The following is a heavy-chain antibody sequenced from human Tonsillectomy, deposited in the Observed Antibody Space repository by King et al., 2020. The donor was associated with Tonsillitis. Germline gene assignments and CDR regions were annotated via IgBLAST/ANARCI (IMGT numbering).Heavy chain of an antibody. Sequence: VQLVQSGGGVVQPGRSLRLSCAASGFTFRNYAIHWVRQAPGKGLEWVSAISYDGGNKYYVDSVKGRFTISRDNSKNTLNLQMNSLRAEDTAVYYCAREHADYGDSFIDYWGQGTLVTVSS. J-gene: IGHJ4*02. CDR1: GFTFRNYA. V-gene: IGHV3-30*04. CDR3: AREHADYGDSFIDY. CDR2: ISYDGGNK. D-gene: IGHD4-17*01.